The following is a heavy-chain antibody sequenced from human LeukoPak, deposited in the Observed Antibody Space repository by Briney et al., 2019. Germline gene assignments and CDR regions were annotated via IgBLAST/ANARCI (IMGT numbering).Heavy chain of an antibody. J-gene: IGHJ3*02. CDR1: GFSVRGYY. Sequence: GGSLRLSCEASGFSVRGYYMTWVRQAPGKGLECVSGIYTSGNTKYADSVRGRFTISRDNSKNTVYLQMNSLRAEDTAVYYCAKDLGSGWWGVAFDIWGQGTMVTVSS. CDR2: IYTSGNT. D-gene: IGHD6-19*01. CDR3: AKDLGSGWWGVAFDI. V-gene: IGHV3-66*03.